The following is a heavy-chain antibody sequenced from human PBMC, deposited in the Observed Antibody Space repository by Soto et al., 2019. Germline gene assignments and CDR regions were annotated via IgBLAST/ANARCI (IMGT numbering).Heavy chain of an antibody. CDR3: AKDAIGLAVAGKDNWFDP. CDR2: ISGSGGST. V-gene: IGHV3-23*01. CDR1: GITFSSYA. D-gene: IGHD6-19*01. Sequence: GGSLRLSCAASGITFSSYAMSWVRQAPGKGLEWVSAISGSGGSTYYADSVKGRFTISRDNSKNTLYLQMNSLRAEDTAVYYCAKDAIGLAVAGKDNWFDPWGQGTLVTVS. J-gene: IGHJ5*02.